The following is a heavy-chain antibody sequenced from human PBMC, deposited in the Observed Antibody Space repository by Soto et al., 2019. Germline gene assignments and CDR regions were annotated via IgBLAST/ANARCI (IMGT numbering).Heavy chain of an antibody. J-gene: IGHJ6*03. CDR3: AGKGTYYDFWSGYYPPHYMEV. CDR2: MNPNSGNT. V-gene: IGHV1-8*01. Sequence: ASAKVSCKASGYTFTSYDINWVRQATGQGLEWMGWMNPNSGNTGYAQKFQGRVTMTRNTSISTAYMELSSLRSEDTAVYYCAGKGTYYDFWSGYYPPHYMEVWGKGTTVTDSS. D-gene: IGHD3-3*01. CDR1: GYTFTSYD.